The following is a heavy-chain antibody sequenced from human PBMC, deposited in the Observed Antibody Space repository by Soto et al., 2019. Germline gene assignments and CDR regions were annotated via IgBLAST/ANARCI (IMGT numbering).Heavy chain of an antibody. CDR3: TGRISGGNEYYFDY. CDR2: IGTAGDT. CDR1: GFTFSNYD. J-gene: IGHJ4*02. D-gene: IGHD1-1*01. Sequence: EVQLVESGGGLVQPGGSLRLSCAASGFTFSNYDMHWVRQATGKGLEWVSAIGTAGDTYYPGSVKGRFTISRENARNSLYHQMNSLRAEDTAVYYCTGRISGGNEYYFDYWGQGTMVTVSS. V-gene: IGHV3-13*01.